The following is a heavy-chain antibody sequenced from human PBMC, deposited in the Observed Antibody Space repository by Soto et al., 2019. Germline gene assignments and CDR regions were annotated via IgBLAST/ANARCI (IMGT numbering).Heavy chain of an antibody. CDR2: IYSGGST. CDR3: ARGASSIWFFGEYYFDY. V-gene: IGHV3-53*04. CDR1: GFTVSSNY. D-gene: IGHD6-13*01. J-gene: IGHJ4*02. Sequence: GGSLKLSCAASGFTVSSNYMSWVRQAPGKGLEWVSVIYSGGSTYYADSVKGRFTISRHNSKNTLYLQMNSLRAEDTAVYYCARGASSIWFFGEYYFDYWGQGTLVTVSS.